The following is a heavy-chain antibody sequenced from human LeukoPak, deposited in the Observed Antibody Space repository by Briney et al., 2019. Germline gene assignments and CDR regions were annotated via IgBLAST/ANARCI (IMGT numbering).Heavy chain of an antibody. V-gene: IGHV3-23*01. J-gene: IGHJ4*02. CDR2: VSGSGGST. CDR3: AKLLSLADSSGYYYPFDY. Sequence: PGGSLRLSCAPSGFTFSSYAMSWVRQAPGKGLEWVSAVSGSGGSTYYADSVKGRFTISRDNSKNTLFLQMNSLRAEDTAVYYCAKLLSLADSSGYYYPFDYWGQGTLVTVSS. CDR1: GFTFSSYA. D-gene: IGHD3-22*01.